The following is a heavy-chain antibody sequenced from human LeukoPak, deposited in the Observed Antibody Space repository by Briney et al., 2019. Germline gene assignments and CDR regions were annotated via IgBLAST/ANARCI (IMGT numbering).Heavy chain of an antibody. D-gene: IGHD5-12*01. CDR1: GESFSGYY. J-gene: IGHJ6*03. Sequence: SETLSLTCGVYGESFSGYYWTWIRQPPGKGLEWIGEINPSGTTKYNPSLKSRVTISADASKNQVFLKLTSVTAADTALYYCARGLVNNAYDYYFYMDVWDKGTTVIVSS. CDR3: ARGLVNNAYDYYFYMDV. V-gene: IGHV4-34*01. CDR2: INPSGTT.